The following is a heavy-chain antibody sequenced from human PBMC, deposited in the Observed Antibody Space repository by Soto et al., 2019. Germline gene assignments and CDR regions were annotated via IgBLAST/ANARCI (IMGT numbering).Heavy chain of an antibody. CDR3: AIVCGVDSHNGMDV. CDR2: IYYSGSA. Sequence: QVQLQESGPGLVKPSQTLSLTCTVSGGSISSGGYYWSWIRQHPGKGLEWLGYIYYSGSAYSNPSLKTRVTISVATSKIQFSLNLSSVTHADTAVYYCAIVCGVDSHNGMDVWGQGTTVTVSS. D-gene: IGHD2-21*02. J-gene: IGHJ6*02. V-gene: IGHV4-31*03. CDR1: GGSISSGGYY.